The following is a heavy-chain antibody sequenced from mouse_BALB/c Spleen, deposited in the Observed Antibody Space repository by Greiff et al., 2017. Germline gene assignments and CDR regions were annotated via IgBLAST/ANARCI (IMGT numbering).Heavy chain of an antibody. CDR1: GFTFSSYT. Sequence: VESGGGLVQPGGSLKLSCAASGFTFSSYTMSWVRQTPEKRLEWVAYISNGGGSTYYPDTVKGRFTISRDNAKNTLYLQMSSLKSEDTAMYYCARQASTMISRYFDVWGAGTTVTVSS. CDR2: ISNGGGST. V-gene: IGHV5-12-2*01. CDR3: ARQASTMISRYFDV. D-gene: IGHD2-4*01. J-gene: IGHJ1*01.